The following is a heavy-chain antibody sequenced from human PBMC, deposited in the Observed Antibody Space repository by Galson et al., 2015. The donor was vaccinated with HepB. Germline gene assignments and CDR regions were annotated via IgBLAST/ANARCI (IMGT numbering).Heavy chain of an antibody. CDR1: GFSFXSYA. CDR3: ARAYNSGWQIDD. J-gene: IGHJ4*02. CDR2: ISYDGSNE. Sequence: SLRLSXAXSGFSFXSYAMHWARQAPGKGLEXVAVISYDGSNEYYADSVRGRFSISRDNSENTLHLQMNSLRAEDTALYYCARAYNSGWQIDDWGQGNLVTVSS. V-gene: IGHV3-30-3*01. D-gene: IGHD6-19*01.